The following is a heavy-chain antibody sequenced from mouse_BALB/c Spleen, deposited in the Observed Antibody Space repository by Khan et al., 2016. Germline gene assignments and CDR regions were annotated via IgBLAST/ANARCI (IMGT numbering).Heavy chain of an antibody. CDR2: INADSNTI. CDR3: AREGVFLWVAY. V-gene: IGHV4-1*02. CDR1: GFDFSRYW. J-gene: IGHJ3*01. Sequence: EVKLLESGGGLVQPGGSLKLSCAASGFDFSRYWMNWVRQAPGKGLEWIGEINADSNTINYTPSLKDKFIISRDNAKNTLYLQMTKVRSEDTALXYCAREGVFLWVAYWGQGTLVTVSA.